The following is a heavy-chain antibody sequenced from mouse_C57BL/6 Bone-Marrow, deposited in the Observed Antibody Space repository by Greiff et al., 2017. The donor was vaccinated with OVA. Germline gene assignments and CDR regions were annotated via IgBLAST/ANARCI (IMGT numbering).Heavy chain of an antibody. J-gene: IGHJ3*01. V-gene: IGHV1-52*01. CDR1: GYTFTSYW. CDR2: IDPSDSAT. Sequence: QVQLQQPGAELVRPGSSVKLSCKASGYTFTSYWMHWVKQRPIQGLEWIGNIDPSDSATHYNQKFKDKATLTVDKSSSTAYMPLSSLTSEDSAVYYCARSGWYPAGFAYWGQGTLVTVSA. D-gene: IGHD2-1*01. CDR3: ARSGWYPAGFAY.